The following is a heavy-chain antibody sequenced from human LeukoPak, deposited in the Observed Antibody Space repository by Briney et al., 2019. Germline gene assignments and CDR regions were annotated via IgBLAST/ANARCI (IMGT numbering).Heavy chain of an antibody. CDR1: GGTFNNYA. J-gene: IGHJ6*03. CDR2: IIPIFDTP. D-gene: IGHD4-17*01. Sequence: AASVKVSCKASGGTFNNYAINWVRQAPGQGLEWMGGIIPIFDTPIYAERFQGRVTITADTSTNTAYLELSSLRSEDTAVYYCARGNYGDYYYYYMDVWGKGTTVTISS. CDR3: ARGNYGDYYYYYMDV. V-gene: IGHV1-69*06.